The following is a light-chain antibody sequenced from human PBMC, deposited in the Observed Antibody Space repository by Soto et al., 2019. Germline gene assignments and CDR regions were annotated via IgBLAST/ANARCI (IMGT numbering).Light chain of an antibody. Sequence: DIVLTQSPATLSVSPEERATVSFRSSQSVTNCFAWYQQKPGQAPRLLIYAASNRATGIPARFSGSGYGTDFTLTINSVVPKDSAVYYCQQRINWPGTFRQGPRLEIK. CDR3: QQRINWPGT. J-gene: IGKJ5*01. CDR2: AAS. CDR1: QSVTNC. V-gene: IGKV3-11*01.